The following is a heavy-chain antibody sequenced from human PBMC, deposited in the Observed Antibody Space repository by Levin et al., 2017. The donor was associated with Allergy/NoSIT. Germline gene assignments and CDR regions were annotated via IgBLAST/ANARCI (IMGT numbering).Heavy chain of an antibody. V-gene: IGHV4-59*01. CDR1: GGSISNYS. D-gene: IGHD2-15*01. CDR3: VRGSRWSWYFDL. J-gene: IGHJ2*01. CDR2: IHYSGST. Sequence: SQTLSLTCTVSGGSISNYSWNWIREPPGKGLQWIGYIHYSGSTNYNPSLKSRVTISGDTSKNQFYLNLSSLTAADTAVYYWVRGSRWSWYFDLWGRGTLVTVSS.